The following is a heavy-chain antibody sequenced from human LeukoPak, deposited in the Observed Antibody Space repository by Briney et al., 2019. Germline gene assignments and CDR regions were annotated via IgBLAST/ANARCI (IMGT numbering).Heavy chain of an antibody. CDR3: ARDLVPGGTGILNY. D-gene: IGHD2-21*02. CDR2: IIPISGTA. Sequence: SVKVSCKASGGTFISYAISWVRQAPGQGLEWMGGIIPISGTANYAQKFQGRVTITADESTSTAYMKLSSLRSEDTTVYYCARDLVPGGTGILNYWGQGTLVTVSS. CDR1: GGTFISYA. V-gene: IGHV1-69*13. J-gene: IGHJ4*02.